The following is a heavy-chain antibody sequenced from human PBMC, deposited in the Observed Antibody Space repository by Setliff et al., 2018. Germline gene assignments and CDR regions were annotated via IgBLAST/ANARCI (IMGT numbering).Heavy chain of an antibody. D-gene: IGHD3-10*01. CDR3: ARHKSNGSGSYPSLYMDV. V-gene: IGHV4-39*01. Sequence: SETLSLTCRVSGGSISSGNYYWGLIRQPPGKGLEWVATTYYSGSTYSNPSLKSRLIISVDAPDNQFPVKLSSVTAADTAVYYCARHKSNGSGSYPSLYMDVWGKGIMVTVSS. CDR2: TYYSGST. J-gene: IGHJ6*03. CDR1: GGSISSGNYY.